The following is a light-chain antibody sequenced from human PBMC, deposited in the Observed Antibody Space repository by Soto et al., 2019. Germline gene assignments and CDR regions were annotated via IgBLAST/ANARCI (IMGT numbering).Light chain of an antibody. CDR1: SSNIGSNY. V-gene: IGLV1-47*01. CDR2: RNN. CDR3: AAWEDSMSERV. Sequence: QSVLTQPPSASGTPGQRVTISCSGSSSNIGSNYVYWYQQLPGTAPKLLIYRNNQRPSGVPDRFSGSKSGTSASLAICGLRSADGADFYCAAWEDSMSERVFGGGTKVTAL. J-gene: IGLJ3*02.